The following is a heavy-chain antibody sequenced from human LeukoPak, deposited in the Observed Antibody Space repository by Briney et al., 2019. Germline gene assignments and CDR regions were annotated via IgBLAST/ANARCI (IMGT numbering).Heavy chain of an antibody. CDR1: GYTFTSYC. CDR2: INPSGGST. V-gene: IGHV1-46*01. J-gene: IGHJ4*02. Sequence: ASVKVSCKASGYTFTSYCMHWVRQAPGQGLEWMGIINPSGGSTSYAQKFQGRVTMTRDTSTSTVYMELSSLRSEDTAVYYCARPSSRDSSGYYCMAYWGQGTLVTVFS. CDR3: ARPSSRDSSGYYCMAY. D-gene: IGHD3-22*01.